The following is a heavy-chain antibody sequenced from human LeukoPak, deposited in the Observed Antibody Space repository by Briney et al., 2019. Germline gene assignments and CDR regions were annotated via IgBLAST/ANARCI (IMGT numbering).Heavy chain of an antibody. D-gene: IGHD5-24*01. CDR3: AKSPRWRIGYYFDY. CDR2: ISGSGGST. V-gene: IGHV3-23*01. J-gene: IGHJ4*02. CDR1: GFTFGSYA. Sequence: PGGSLRLSCAASGFTFGSYAMSWVRQAPGKGLEWVSAISGSGGSTYYADSVKGRFTISRDNSKNTLYLQMNSLRAEDTAVYYCAKSPRWRIGYYFDYWGQGTLVTVSS.